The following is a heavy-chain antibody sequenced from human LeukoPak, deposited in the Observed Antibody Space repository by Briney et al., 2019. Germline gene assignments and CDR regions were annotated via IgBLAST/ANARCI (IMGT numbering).Heavy chain of an antibody. V-gene: IGHV3-9*01. CDR2: ISWKGGSK. D-gene: IGHD3-22*01. CDR3: ARGVYYYDSTAFWGDAFDI. J-gene: IGHJ3*02. CDR1: GFTFYVYV. Sequence: QPGGSLRLSCAPSGFTFYVYVMQGVRHAPGKGREGVSGISWKGGSKGYADSVKGRFTISRDNAKDSLYLQMDSLRPEDSGLYYCARGVYYYDSTAFWGDAFDIWGQGTLVTVSS.